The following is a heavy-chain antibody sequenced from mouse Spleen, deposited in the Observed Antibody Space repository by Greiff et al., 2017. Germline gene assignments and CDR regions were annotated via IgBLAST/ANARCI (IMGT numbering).Heavy chain of an antibody. CDR1: GYTFTDYN. V-gene: IGHV1S29*02. J-gene: IGHJ3*01. CDR3: ARATLYYGPPFAY. Sequence: EVQLQQSGPELVKPGASVKISCKASGYTFTDYNMHWVKQSHGKSLEWIGHIYPYNGGTGYNQKFKSKATLTVDNSSSTAYMELRSLTSEDSAVYYCARATLYYGPPFAYWGQGTLVTVSA. CDR2: IYPYNGGT. D-gene: IGHD1-1*01.